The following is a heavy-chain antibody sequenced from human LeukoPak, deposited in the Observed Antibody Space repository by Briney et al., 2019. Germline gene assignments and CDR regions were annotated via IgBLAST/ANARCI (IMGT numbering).Heavy chain of an antibody. D-gene: IGHD4-17*01. CDR3: ARVTVRNAFDL. J-gene: IGHJ3*01. Sequence: GGSLRLSCVASGFTFSRHDMHWVRQAPGEGLEWVSAIGTDGATYYLDSLKGRFSISRENGKNSLYLYMNNLRVGDTAIYYCARVTVRNAFDLWGQGTVVTVSS. CDR1: GFTFSRHD. CDR2: IGTDGAT. V-gene: IGHV3-13*01.